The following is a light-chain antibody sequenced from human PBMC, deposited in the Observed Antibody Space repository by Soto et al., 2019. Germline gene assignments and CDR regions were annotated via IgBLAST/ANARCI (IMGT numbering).Light chain of an antibody. CDR3: SSYEGSNTFV. Sequence: QSALTQPPSASGSPGQSVTISCTGTSSDVGGYNYVSWYQQHPGKAPKLMIYEVSKRPSGVPDRFSGSKSGNTASLTVSGLQAEDVADYYCSSYEGSNTFVFGTGTKLTVL. V-gene: IGLV2-8*01. CDR1: SSDVGGYNY. CDR2: EVS. J-gene: IGLJ1*01.